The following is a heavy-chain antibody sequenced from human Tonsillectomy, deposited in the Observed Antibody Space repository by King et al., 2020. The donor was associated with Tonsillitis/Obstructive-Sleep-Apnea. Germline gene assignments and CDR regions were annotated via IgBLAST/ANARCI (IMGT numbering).Heavy chain of an antibody. CDR2: IQSDGSAT. J-gene: IGHJ3*02. V-gene: IGHV3-74*01. D-gene: IGHD2-8*01. CDR1: GFAFSNYW. Sequence: VQLVESGGGLVQPGGSLRLSCAASGFAFSNYWMHWVRQAPGKGLVCGSRIQSDGSATNYADSVKGRFTISRDNTKNTVYLQMNGLRAEETAVYYCTRDLVNGVPDAFDIWGQGTMVTVSS. CDR3: TRDLVNGVPDAFDI.